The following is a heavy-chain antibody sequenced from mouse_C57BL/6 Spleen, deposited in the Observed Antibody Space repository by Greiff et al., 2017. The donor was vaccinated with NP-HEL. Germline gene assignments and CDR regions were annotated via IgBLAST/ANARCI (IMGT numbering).Heavy chain of an antibody. CDR1: GYTFTSYG. D-gene: IGHD2-4*01. CDR2: IYPRSGNT. V-gene: IGHV1-81*01. Sequence: VMLVESGAELARPGASVKLSCKASGYTFTSYGISWVKQRTGQGLEWIGEIYPRSGNTYYNEKFKGKATLTADKSSSTAYMELRSLTSEDSAVYFCASDYDGYFDYWGQGTTLTVSS. CDR3: ASDYDGYFDY. J-gene: IGHJ2*01.